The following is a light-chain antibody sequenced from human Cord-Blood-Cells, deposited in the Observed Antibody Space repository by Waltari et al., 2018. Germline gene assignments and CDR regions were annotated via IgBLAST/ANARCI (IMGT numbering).Light chain of an antibody. CDR1: TSAVGCDNT. V-gene: IGLV2-23*02. CDR2: EVS. J-gene: IGLJ3*02. CDR3: CSYAGSSTHWV. Sequence: QSALTQPAPVSGSPGQSIPLPCTATTSAVGCDNTFSWYQQHPGKAPKLMIYEVSKRPSGVSNRFSVSKSGNTASLTISGLQAEDEADYYCCSYAGSSTHWVFGGGTKLTVL.